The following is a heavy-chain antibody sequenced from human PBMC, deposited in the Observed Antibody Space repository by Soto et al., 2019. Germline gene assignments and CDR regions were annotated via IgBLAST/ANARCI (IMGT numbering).Heavy chain of an antibody. CDR3: AKDAAVAGFNYFNY. J-gene: IGHJ4*02. CDR2: ISYDGSNK. D-gene: IGHD6-19*01. V-gene: IGHV3-30*18. Sequence: QVQLVESGGGVVQPGRSLRLSCAASGFTFSSYGMHWVRQAPGKGLEWVAVISYDGSNKYYADSVKGRFTISRDNSKNTLYLQMNSLRADDTAVYYCAKDAAVAGFNYFNYWGQGTLVTVSS. CDR1: GFTFSSYG.